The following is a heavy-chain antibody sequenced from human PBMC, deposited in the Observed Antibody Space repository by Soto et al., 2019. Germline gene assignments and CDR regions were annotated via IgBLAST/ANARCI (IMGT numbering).Heavy chain of an antibody. J-gene: IGHJ6*02. CDR3: AKVNSNYGSYYYYGMDV. CDR1: GFTFSSFG. Sequence: PGGSLRLSCAASGFTFSSFGIHWVRQAPGKGLEWVAVISYDGSNKYYADSVKGRFTISRDNSKNTLYLQMSSLRAEDTAVYYCAKVNSNYGSYYYYGMDVWGQGTTVTVSS. D-gene: IGHD4-17*01. CDR2: ISYDGSNK. V-gene: IGHV3-30*18.